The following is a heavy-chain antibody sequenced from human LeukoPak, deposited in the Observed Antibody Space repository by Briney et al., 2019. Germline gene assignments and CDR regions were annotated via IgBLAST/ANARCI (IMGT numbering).Heavy chain of an antibody. J-gene: IGHJ3*02. CDR1: GVSISSSSYC. Sequence: SETLSLTCTVSGVSISSSSYCWGWIRQPPGKGLEWNGRIDDSGSTYYHPLLKSCVTMSVDTHKNQLSLKLSSVTAADTAVYYCARRVEQWLAREDAFDIWGQGTMVTVSS. CDR2: IDDSGST. V-gene: IGHV4-39*01. CDR3: ARRVEQWLAREDAFDI. D-gene: IGHD6-19*01.